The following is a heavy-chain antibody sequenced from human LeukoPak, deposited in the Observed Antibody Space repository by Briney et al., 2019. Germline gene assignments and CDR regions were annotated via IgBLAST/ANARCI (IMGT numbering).Heavy chain of an antibody. D-gene: IGHD2-15*01. J-gene: IGHJ4*02. CDR1: GFTFSSYS. CDR3: ARDGPVVVAATGDY. CDR2: ISSSSSYI. V-gene: IGHV3-21*01. Sequence: GGSLRLSCAASGFTFSSYSMTWVRQAPGKGLEWVSSISSSSSYIYYADSVKGRFTISRDNAKNSLYLQMNSLRAEDTAVYYCARDGPVVVAATGDYWGQGTLVTVSS.